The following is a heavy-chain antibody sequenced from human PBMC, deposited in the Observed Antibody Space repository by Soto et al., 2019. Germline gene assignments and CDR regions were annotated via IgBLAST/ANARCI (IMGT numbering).Heavy chain of an antibody. CDR3: ASSYGSGYRAFDY. J-gene: IGHJ4*02. V-gene: IGHV1-69*02. Sequence: QVQFVQSGAEVKRPGSSVKVSFKASGDTFNFYSINWVRQAPGLGLEWMGRVNPIVSMSNYAKKFQGRVTITADTSTSTAYMELSSLRSEDTAIYYCASSYGSGYRAFDYWGQGALVTVS. D-gene: IGHD3-10*01. CDR1: GDTFNFYS. CDR2: VNPIVSMS.